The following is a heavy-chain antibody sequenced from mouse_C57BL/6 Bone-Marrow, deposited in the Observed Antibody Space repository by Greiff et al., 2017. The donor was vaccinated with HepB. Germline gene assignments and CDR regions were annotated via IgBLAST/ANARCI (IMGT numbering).Heavy chain of an antibody. J-gene: IGHJ4*01. CDR2: IDPSDSYT. CDR1: GYTFTSYW. V-gene: IGHV1-69*01. Sequence: QVQLQQPGAELVIPGASVKLSCKASGYTFTSYWMHWVTQRPGQGLEWIGEIDPSDSYTNYNQKFKGKSTLTVDKSSSTAYMQLSSLTSEDSAVYYCARRGTTVPKHGAMDYWGQGTSVTVSS. CDR3: ARRGTTVPKHGAMDY. D-gene: IGHD1-1*01.